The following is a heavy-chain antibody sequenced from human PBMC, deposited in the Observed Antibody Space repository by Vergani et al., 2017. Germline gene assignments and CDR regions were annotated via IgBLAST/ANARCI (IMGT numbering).Heavy chain of an antibody. CDR1: GGSITSSSYY. CDR3: ARTESFILRCFHGAL. Sequence: QLHLQESGPGLVKPSETLSLTCTVSGGSITSSSYYWGWIRQPPGKGLEWIGNIYHSGGAYYNPSLKGRVTISVDTSKNQFSLEVTSVTAADTAIYCCARTESFILRCFHGALWGQGTLVTVSS. CDR2: IYHSGGA. D-gene: IGHD4-17*01. V-gene: IGHV4-39*01. J-gene: IGHJ4*02.